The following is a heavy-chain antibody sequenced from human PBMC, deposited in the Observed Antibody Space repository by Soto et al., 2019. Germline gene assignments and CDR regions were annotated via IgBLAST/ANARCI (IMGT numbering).Heavy chain of an antibody. V-gene: IGHV3-30-3*02. CDR2: ISYDGSNK. CDR3: AKPPEVAAARGFFDY. D-gene: IGHD6-19*01. Sequence: GGSLRLSCAASGFTFSSYAMHWVRQAPGKGLEWVAVISYDGSNKYYADSVKGRFTISRDISKNTLYLQMNSLTAEDTAVYYCAKPPEVAAARGFFDYWGRGTLVTVSS. CDR1: GFTFSSYA. J-gene: IGHJ4*02.